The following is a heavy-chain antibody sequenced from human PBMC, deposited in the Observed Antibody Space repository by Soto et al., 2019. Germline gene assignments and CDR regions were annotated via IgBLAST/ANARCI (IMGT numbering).Heavy chain of an antibody. D-gene: IGHD6-13*01. V-gene: IGHV1-69*01. CDR1: GCTFSNFA. J-gene: IGHJ6*02. CDR3: ARGRGIGFSSSWNIYWYDNMDV. CDR2: IIPLFGTT. Sequence: QVQLEQSGAEVKKSGSSVTVSCKAAGCTFSNFALSWVRQAPGQGFEWMGGIIPLFGTTNYAQTFQGIVTTRADESATTGHMELSSLRAADTAVYYCARGRGIGFSSSWNIYWYDNMDVWGPGTTVTVSS.